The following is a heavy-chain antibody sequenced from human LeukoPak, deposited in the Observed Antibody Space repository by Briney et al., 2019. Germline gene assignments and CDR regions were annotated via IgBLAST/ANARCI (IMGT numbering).Heavy chain of an antibody. CDR3: ARLALSSSVDY. Sequence: SETLSLTCTVSGGSISSSSYYWGWIRQPPGKGLEWIGSIYYGGSTYYNPSLKSRVTISVDTSKNQFSLKLSSVTAADTAVYYCARLALSSSVDYWGQGTLVTVSS. CDR2: IYYGGST. D-gene: IGHD6-6*01. V-gene: IGHV4-39*01. CDR1: GGSISSSSYY. J-gene: IGHJ4*02.